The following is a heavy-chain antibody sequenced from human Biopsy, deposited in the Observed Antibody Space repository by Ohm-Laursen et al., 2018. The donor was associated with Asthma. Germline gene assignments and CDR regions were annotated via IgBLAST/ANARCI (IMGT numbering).Heavy chain of an antibody. CDR2: IYSGGTS. V-gene: IGHV3-53*01. D-gene: IGHD3-22*01. J-gene: IGHJ4*02. CDR1: GFAVSRDY. CDR3: ARGDSSNWSHYYFDY. Sequence: SLRLSCAASGFAVSRDYMFWVRQAPGKGLEWVSVIYSGGTSHTADSARGRFTISRDYSKNTLYLQMHSLRAEDTAVYYCARGDSSNWSHYYFDYWGQGTLVTVPS.